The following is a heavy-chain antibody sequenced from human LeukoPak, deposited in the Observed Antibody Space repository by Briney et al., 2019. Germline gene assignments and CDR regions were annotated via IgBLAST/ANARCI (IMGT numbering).Heavy chain of an antibody. CDR1: GGSISSSNW. D-gene: IGHD6-13*01. V-gene: IGHV4-4*02. Sequence: TSETLSLTCAVSGGSISSSNWWSWVGQPPGKGLEWIGEIYHSGSTNYNPSLKTRVTISVDTSKNQFSLKLSSVTAADTAVYYCARGAAVYDYWGQGTLVTDSS. J-gene: IGHJ4*02. CDR3: ARGAAVYDY. CDR2: IYHSGST.